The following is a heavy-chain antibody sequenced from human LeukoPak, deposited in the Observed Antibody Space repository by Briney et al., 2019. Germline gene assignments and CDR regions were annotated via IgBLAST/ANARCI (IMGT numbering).Heavy chain of an antibody. Sequence: SETLSLTCRVSGASINSGSNYWGWIRQPPGKGLEWIGSIYYSGSTYYNPSLKSRVTISVDTSKNQFSLKLSSVTAADTAVYYCARFRYSGYDVGVDYWGQGTLVTVSS. D-gene: IGHD5-12*01. CDR3: ARFRYSGYDVGVDY. CDR1: GASINSGSNY. CDR2: IYYSGST. J-gene: IGHJ4*02. V-gene: IGHV4-39*07.